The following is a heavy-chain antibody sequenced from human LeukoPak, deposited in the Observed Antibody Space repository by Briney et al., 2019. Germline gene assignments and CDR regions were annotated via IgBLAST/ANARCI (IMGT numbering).Heavy chain of an antibody. CDR2: IWEDGTEK. V-gene: IGHV3-7*04. D-gene: IGHD6-19*01. CDR1: GFTFSGAW. Sequence: GGSLRLSCTASGFTFSGAWMTWVRQAPGKGLEWVANIWEDGTEKNYAASVKGRFPFSRDNAKNSLYLQMNSLRAEDTAVYYWARVAAVAGTVIDSWGQGTLVTVSS. J-gene: IGHJ4*02. CDR3: ARVAAVAGTVIDS.